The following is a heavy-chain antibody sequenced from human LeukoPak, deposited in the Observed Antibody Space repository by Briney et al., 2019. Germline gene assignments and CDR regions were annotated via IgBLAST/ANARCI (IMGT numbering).Heavy chain of an antibody. CDR2: INHSGST. J-gene: IGHJ5*02. V-gene: IGHV4-34*01. D-gene: IGHD5-24*01. CDR3: ASSRDGFGGAEEVTPPP. Sequence: SETLSLTCAVYGGSFSGYYWSWIRQPPGKGLEWIGEINHSGSTNYNPSLKSRVTISVDTSKNQFSLKLSSVTAADTAVYYCASSRDGFGGAEEVTPPPWGQGTLVTVSS. CDR1: GGSFSGYY.